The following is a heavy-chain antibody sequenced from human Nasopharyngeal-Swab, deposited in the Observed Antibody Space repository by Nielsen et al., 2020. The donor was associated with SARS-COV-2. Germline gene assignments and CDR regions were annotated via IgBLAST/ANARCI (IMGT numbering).Heavy chain of an antibody. CDR3: AREPPPPVRYFDWLLTPYFDY. CDR1: GGSISSSSYY. Sequence: SETLSLTCTVSGGSISSSSYYWGWIRQPPGKGLEWIGSIYYSGSTYYNPSLKSRVTISVDTFKNQFSLKLSSVTAADTAVYYCAREPPPPVRYFDWLLTPYFDYWGQGTLVTVSS. D-gene: IGHD3-9*01. J-gene: IGHJ4*02. CDR2: IYYSGST. V-gene: IGHV4-39*02.